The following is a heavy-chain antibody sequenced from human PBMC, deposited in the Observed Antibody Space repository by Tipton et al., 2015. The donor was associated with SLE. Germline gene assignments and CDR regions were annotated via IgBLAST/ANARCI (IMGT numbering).Heavy chain of an antibody. CDR1: DDSISSGDYY. V-gene: IGHV4-61*09. Sequence: TLSLTCTVSDDSISSGDYYWSWIRQPAGKGLEWIGHIHTSGSTNYNPSLKSRVTISVDTSKNQFSLRLSSVTAADTAVYYCVHRGHGVGVWGQGTTVTVSS. CDR2: IHTSGST. J-gene: IGHJ6*02. D-gene: IGHD3-3*01. CDR3: VHRGHGVGV.